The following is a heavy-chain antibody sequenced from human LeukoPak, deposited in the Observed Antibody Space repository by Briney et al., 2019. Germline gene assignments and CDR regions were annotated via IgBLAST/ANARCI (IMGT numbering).Heavy chain of an antibody. Sequence: PGGSLRLSCAASGFTFSSHGMNWVRQAPGKGLEWVSGISPSGGITYYTDSVKGRFTIPRDNSKNTVPLQMNSLRGEDTAVYYCAKDDAWGRYKDWGQGTLVTVSS. V-gene: IGHV3-23*01. CDR2: ISPSGGIT. CDR1: GFTFSSHG. D-gene: IGHD3-16*01. CDR3: AKDDAWGRYKD. J-gene: IGHJ1*01.